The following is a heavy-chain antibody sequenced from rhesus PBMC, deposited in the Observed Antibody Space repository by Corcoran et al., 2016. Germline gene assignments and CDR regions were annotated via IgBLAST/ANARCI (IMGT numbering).Heavy chain of an antibody. V-gene: IGHV4-93*02. J-gene: IGHJ4*01. Sequence: QVQLQESGPGLVKPSETLSLTCAVSGYSISSSYWWSCIRQSPGTGLEWIGGIYGSVGSTEYNPSLKSRVTISIDTSKNQFSLKLSSVTAADTAVYYCARLGVVGTPLWDYWGQGVLVTVSS. CDR1: GYSISSSYW. CDR2: IYGSVGST. D-gene: IGHD1-44*01. CDR3: ARLGVVGTPLWDY.